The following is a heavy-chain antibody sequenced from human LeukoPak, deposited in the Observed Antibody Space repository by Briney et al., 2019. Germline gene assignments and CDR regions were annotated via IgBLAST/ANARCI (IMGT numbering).Heavy chain of an antibody. CDR1: GYTFTSYG. V-gene: IGHV1-18*01. CDR2: ISAYNGNT. D-gene: IGHD3-9*01. CDR3: ARMDTDILTGYYDDAFDI. J-gene: IGHJ3*02. Sequence: GASVKVSCKASGYTFTSYGISWVRQAPGQGLEWMGWISAYNGNTNYAQKLQGRVTMTTDTSTSTAYMELRSLRSDDTAVYYCARMDTDILTGYYDDAFDIWGQGTMVTVSS.